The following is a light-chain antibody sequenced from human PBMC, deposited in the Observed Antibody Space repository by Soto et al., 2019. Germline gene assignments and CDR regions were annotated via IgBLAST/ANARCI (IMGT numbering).Light chain of an antibody. CDR3: QQYNSYSPT. CDR2: DAS. CDR1: QSMSRW. J-gene: IGKJ1*01. Sequence: DVQMTQSPSTLSSSVGDRFTITFLASQSMSRWLAWYQQKPGKAPKLLIYDASTLESGVPSRFSGSGSGTDFTLTISSLHPDDFATYYCQQYNSYSPTFGQGTKVDI. V-gene: IGKV1-5*01.